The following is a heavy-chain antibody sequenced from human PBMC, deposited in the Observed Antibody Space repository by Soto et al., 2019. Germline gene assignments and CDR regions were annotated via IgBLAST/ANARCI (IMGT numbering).Heavy chain of an antibody. CDR3: GRHAPMGVLGVGLDV. D-gene: IGHD3-10*01. CDR1: GGSISSSSYY. V-gene: IGHV4-39*01. Sequence: QLQLQESGPGLVKPSETLSLTCIVSGGSISSSSYYWGWIRQPPGKGLEWMGSVYHSGNTHNNPSLKSRATVSVDLSKNQFSLKLTSVSAADTAVYYCGRHAPMGVLGVGLDVWGQGTTVTVSS. CDR2: VYHSGNT. J-gene: IGHJ6*02.